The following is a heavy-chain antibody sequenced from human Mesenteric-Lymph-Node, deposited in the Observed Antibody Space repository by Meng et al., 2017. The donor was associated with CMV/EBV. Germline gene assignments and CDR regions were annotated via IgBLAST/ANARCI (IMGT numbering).Heavy chain of an antibody. V-gene: IGHV3-15*01. D-gene: IGHD2-2*01. CDR1: FSNAW. CDR2: IKSKTDGGTT. J-gene: IGHJ4*02. CDR3: TTDLGYCSSTSCYADY. Sequence: FSNAWMSWVRQAPGKGLEWVGRIKSKTDGGTTDYAAPVKGRFTISRDDSKNTLYLQMNSLKTEDTAVYYCTTDLGYCSSTSCYADYWGQGTLVTVSS.